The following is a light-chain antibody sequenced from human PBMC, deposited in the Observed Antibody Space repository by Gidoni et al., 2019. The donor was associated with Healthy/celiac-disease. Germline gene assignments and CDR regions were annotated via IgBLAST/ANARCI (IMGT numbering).Light chain of an antibody. CDR3: QQYNNWPPWT. CDR2: GAS. J-gene: IGKJ1*01. V-gene: IGKV3-15*01. Sequence: EIVMKKSPATLSGSPGERATLSCRASQSVSSNLAWYQQKPGQAPRLLIYGASTRATGIPARFSGSGSGTEFTLTISSLQSEDFAVYYCQQYNNWPPWTFGQGTKVEIK. CDR1: QSVSSN.